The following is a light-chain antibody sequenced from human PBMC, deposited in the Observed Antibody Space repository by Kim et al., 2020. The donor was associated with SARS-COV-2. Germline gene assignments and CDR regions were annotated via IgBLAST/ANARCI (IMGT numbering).Light chain of an antibody. Sequence: DIHLTQSPSSLSASLGDRVTITCRASQGISNNLAWFQQRPGEAPKSLIYGATKLQGGVPSRFSGSGSGRDFTLTISSLQPVVFAVYFCQQYNSHPITFGQGTRLEIK. CDR3: QQYNSHPIT. CDR1: QGISNN. CDR2: GAT. J-gene: IGKJ5*01. V-gene: IGKV1-16*01.